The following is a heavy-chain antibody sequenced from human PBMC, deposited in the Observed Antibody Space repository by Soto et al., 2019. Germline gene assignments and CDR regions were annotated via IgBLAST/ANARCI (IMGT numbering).Heavy chain of an antibody. J-gene: IGHJ4*02. CDR1: GGSISSGDYY. V-gene: IGHV4-30-4*01. D-gene: IGHD3-22*01. CDR2: IYYSGST. Sequence: PSETLSLTCTVSGGSISSGDYYWSWIRQPPGKGLEWIGYIYYSGSTYYNPSLKSRVTISVDTSKNQFSLKLSSVTAADTAVYYCARSLITMIVVVPYYFDYWGQGTKVTVSS. CDR3: ARSLITMIVVVPYYFDY.